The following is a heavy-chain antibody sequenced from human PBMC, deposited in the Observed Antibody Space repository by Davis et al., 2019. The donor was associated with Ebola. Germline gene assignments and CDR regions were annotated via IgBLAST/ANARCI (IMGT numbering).Heavy chain of an antibody. D-gene: IGHD3-16*01. Sequence: SVTVSCKASVGTFSSYAISWVRQAPGQGLEWMGRIIPILVIANYAQKFQGRVTITADKSTSTAYMELSSLRSEDTAVYYCARDLGMINDYWGQGTLVTVSS. CDR2: IIPILVIA. J-gene: IGHJ4*02. CDR3: ARDLGMINDY. CDR1: VGTFSSYA. V-gene: IGHV1-69*04.